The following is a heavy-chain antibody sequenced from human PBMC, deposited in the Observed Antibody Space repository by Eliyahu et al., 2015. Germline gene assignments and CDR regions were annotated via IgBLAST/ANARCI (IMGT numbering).Heavy chain of an antibody. Sequence: EVQLVESGGGLVKPGGSLRLSCAASXFTFSNAWLXWVRXAPGKGLGWVGRIKSKTDGGTTDSAAPVKGRFTISRDDSENTLYLEMNSLKTEDTAVYYCTTESFTYYDILTGHYGSQAVPYALDSWGQGTMVTVSS. D-gene: IGHD3-9*01. CDR1: XFTFSNAW. V-gene: IGHV3-15*01. CDR2: IKSKTDGGTT. J-gene: IGHJ3*01. CDR3: TTESFTYYDILTGHYGSQAVPYALDS.